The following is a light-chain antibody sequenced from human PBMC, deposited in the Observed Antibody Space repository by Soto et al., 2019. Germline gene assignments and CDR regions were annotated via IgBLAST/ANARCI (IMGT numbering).Light chain of an antibody. J-gene: IGLJ2*01. V-gene: IGLV1-47*01. Sequence: QSVLTQPPSASGTPGQGVTISCSGSTSNIGSNYVYWYQQLPGTAPKLLIYRNNQRPSGVPDRFSGSKSGTSASLAISGLRSDDEADYYCQSYDPTLRTSLFGGGTQLTVL. CDR3: QSYDPTLRTSL. CDR2: RNN. CDR1: TSNIGSNY.